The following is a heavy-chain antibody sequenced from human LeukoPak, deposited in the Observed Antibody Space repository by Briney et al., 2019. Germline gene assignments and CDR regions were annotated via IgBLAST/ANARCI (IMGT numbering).Heavy chain of an antibody. CDR3: ARQRRYCSGDNCYQRTFDY. Sequence: PGGSLRLSCAASGFTFSYYGMHWVRQAPGKGLEWVAFIRYDGGNKYYADSVQGRFTISRDNSKNTLYLQMNSLRAEDTAVYYCARQRRYCSGDNCYQRTFDYWGQGTLVTVSS. D-gene: IGHD2-15*01. CDR1: GFTFSYYG. V-gene: IGHV3-30*02. CDR2: IRYDGGNK. J-gene: IGHJ4*02.